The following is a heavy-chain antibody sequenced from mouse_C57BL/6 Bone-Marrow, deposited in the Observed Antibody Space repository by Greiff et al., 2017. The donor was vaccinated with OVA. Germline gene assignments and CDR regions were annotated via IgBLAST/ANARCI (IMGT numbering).Heavy chain of an antibody. J-gene: IGHJ4*01. CDR1: GFSLTSYG. V-gene: IGHV2-5*01. Sequence: VMLVESGPGLVQPSQSLSITCTVSGFSLTSYGVHWVRQSPGKGLEWLGVIWRGGSTDYNAAFMSRLSITKDNSKSQVFFKMNSLQADDTAIYYCAISYDYLYAMDYWGQGTSVTVSS. CDR2: IWRGGST. D-gene: IGHD2-4*01. CDR3: AISYDYLYAMDY.